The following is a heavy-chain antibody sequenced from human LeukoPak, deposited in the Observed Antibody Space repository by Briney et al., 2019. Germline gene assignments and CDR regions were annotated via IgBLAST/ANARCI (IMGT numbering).Heavy chain of an antibody. J-gene: IGHJ4*02. CDR3: VKRGSSWSIDY. V-gene: IGHV3-64D*06. D-gene: IGHD6-13*01. CDR1: GFTFRSHA. CDR2: IYENGGTT. Sequence: GGSLRLSCVGSGFTFRSHAMSWVRQAPEKGLEFVSGIYENGGTTYYADSVKGRFSISRDNSKNTLYLEMSSLRAEDTAVYYCVKRGSSWSIDYWGQGTLVTVSS.